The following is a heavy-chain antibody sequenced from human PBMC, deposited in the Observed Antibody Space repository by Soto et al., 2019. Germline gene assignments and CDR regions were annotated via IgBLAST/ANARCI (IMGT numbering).Heavy chain of an antibody. D-gene: IGHD3-3*01. J-gene: IGHJ6*01. CDR3: ARDHSTIFGVVPSGMDV. CDR2: INPSGGST. CDR1: GYTFTSYY. Sequence: ASVKVSCKASGYTFTSYYMHWLRQAPGQGLEWMGIINPSGGSTSYAQKFQGRVTMTRDTSTSTVYMELSSLRSEDTAVYYCARDHSTIFGVVPSGMDVWGQGTTVTVSS. V-gene: IGHV1-46*01.